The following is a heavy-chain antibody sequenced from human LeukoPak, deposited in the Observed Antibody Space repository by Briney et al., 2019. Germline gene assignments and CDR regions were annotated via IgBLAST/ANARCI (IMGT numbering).Heavy chain of an antibody. CDR2: INQDGSEK. CDR1: GFTFSSYA. Sequence: GGSLRLSCAASGFTFSSYAMSWVRQAPGKGLEWVANINQDGSEKNYVDSVKGRFTISRDSAKNSLYLQMDSLRVEDTAIYYCARCSGWAFKNWGQGTLVTVSS. V-gene: IGHV3-7*01. D-gene: IGHD6-19*01. J-gene: IGHJ4*02. CDR3: ARCSGWAFKN.